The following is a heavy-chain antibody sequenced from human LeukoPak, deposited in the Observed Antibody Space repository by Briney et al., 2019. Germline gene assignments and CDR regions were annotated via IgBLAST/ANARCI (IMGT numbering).Heavy chain of an antibody. CDR2: ISGSGGST. CDR3: AVPSARSSSTSWHLDAFDI. CDR1: GFTFSSYA. D-gene: IGHD2-2*01. Sequence: QPGGSLRLSCAASGFTFSSYAMSWVRQAPGKGLEWVSAISGSGGSTYYADSVKGRFTISRDNSKNTLYLQMNSLRAEDTAVYYCAVPSARSSSTSWHLDAFDIWGQGTMVTVSS. J-gene: IGHJ3*02. V-gene: IGHV3-23*01.